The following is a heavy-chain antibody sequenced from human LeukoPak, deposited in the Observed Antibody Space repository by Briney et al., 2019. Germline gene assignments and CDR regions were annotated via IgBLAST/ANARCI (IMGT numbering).Heavy chain of an antibody. Sequence: SETLSLTCTVSGGSFSSYYWSWIRQPPGKGLEWIGYIYYSGSTNYNPSLKSRVTISVDTSKNQFSLKLSSVTAADTAVYYCARTYYYDSSGYYGFDYWGQGTLVTVSS. J-gene: IGHJ4*02. CDR3: ARTYYYDSSGYYGFDY. CDR1: GGSFSSYY. D-gene: IGHD3-22*01. V-gene: IGHV4-59*08. CDR2: IYYSGST.